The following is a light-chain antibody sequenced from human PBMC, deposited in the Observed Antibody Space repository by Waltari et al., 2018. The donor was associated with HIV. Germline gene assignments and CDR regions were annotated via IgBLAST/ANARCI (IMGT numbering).Light chain of an antibody. CDR3: QQSKNYPFT. CDR1: QGISSA. V-gene: IGKV1D-13*01. J-gene: IGKJ3*01. Sequence: AIQLTQSPSSLSASVGDRVTITCRASQGISSALAWYQQKPGKAPKLLIYDASSLESVVPSRFSGSGSGTDFTLTISSLQPEDFATYYWQQSKNYPFTFGPGTKVDI. CDR2: DAS.